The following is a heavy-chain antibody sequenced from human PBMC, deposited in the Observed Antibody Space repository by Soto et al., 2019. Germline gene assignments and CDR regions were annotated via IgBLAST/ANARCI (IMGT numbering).Heavy chain of an antibody. V-gene: IGHV3-7*01. Sequence: SYDRNWARQAPGKGLEWVANIKQDGSEKYYVDSVKGRFTISRDNAKNSLYLQMNSLRAEDTAVYYCARSSYCSSTSCYGEGDAFDIWGQGTMVTVSS. CDR1: SYD. CDR3: ARSSYCSSTSCYGEGDAFDI. CDR2: IKQDGSEK. J-gene: IGHJ3*02. D-gene: IGHD2-2*01.